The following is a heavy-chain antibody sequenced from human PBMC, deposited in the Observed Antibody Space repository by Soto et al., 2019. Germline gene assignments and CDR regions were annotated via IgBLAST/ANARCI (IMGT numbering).Heavy chain of an antibody. CDR3: ARDTYCSGGSCYSGGYYYYGMDV. CDR1: GGTFSSYT. Sequence: QVQLVQSGAEVKKPGSSVKVSCKASGGTFSSYTISWVRQAPGQGLEWMGRIIPILGIANYAQKFQGRVTITADKATSTAYMELRSLRSEDTAVYYSARDTYCSGGSCYSGGYYYYGMDVWGQGTTVTVSS. V-gene: IGHV1-69*08. CDR2: IIPILGIA. J-gene: IGHJ6*02. D-gene: IGHD2-15*01.